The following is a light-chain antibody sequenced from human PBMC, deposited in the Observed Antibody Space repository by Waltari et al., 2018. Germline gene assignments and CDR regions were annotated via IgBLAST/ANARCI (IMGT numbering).Light chain of an antibody. J-gene: IGLJ1*01. V-gene: IGLV2-11*01. CDR2: DVT. Sequence: QSALTQPRSVSGSPGQSVTISCTGTNSDVGGYLYVSWYQRRPGQAPKVLIYDVTYRTAGVPNHFSGSKSGNTASLTISGLRPDDEADYFCCPYADGNTYLFGSGTYVTVL. CDR1: NSDVGGYLY. CDR3: CPYADGNTYL.